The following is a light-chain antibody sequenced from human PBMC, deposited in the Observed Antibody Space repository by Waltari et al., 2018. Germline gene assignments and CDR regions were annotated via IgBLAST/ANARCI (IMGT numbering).Light chain of an antibody. CDR1: STAVVGCHY. J-gene: IGLJ2*01. CDR2: EVS. CDR3: SSYTSSSTVV. Sequence: QPALTQTSAASRPPVNSDTISDIRTSTAVVGCHYVFWYQQHPGKAPKLMIYEVSNRPSGVSNRFSGSKSGNTASLTISGLQAEDEADYYCSSYTSSSTVVFGGGTKLTVL. V-gene: IGLV2-14*01.